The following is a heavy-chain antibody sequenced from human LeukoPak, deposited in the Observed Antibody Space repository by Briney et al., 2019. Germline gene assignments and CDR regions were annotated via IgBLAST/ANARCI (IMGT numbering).Heavy chain of an antibody. CDR2: FDPEDGET. D-gene: IGHD2-21*01. CDR3: ARTDLVISYGMDV. Sequence: GASVKVSCKVSGYTLTELSMHWVRQAPGKGLEWMGGFDPEDGETIYAQKFQGRVTMTRNTSISTAYMELSSLRSEDTAVYYCARTDLVISYGMDVWGQGTTVTVSS. CDR1: GYTLTELS. J-gene: IGHJ6*02. V-gene: IGHV1-24*01.